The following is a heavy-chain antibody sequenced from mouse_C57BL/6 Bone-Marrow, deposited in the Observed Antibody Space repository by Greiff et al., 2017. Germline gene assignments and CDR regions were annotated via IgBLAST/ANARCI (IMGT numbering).Heavy chain of an antibody. V-gene: IGHV14-4*01. J-gene: IGHJ2*01. CDR2: IDPENGDT. Sequence: VQLQQSGAELVRPGASVKLSCTASGFNIKDDYMHWVKQRPEQGLEWIGWIDPENGDTEYASKFQGKATITADTSSNTAYLQLSSLTSEDTAVYYCARSDDYDGTGFDYWGQGTTLTVSS. D-gene: IGHD2-4*01. CDR3: ARSDDYDGTGFDY. CDR1: GFNIKDDY.